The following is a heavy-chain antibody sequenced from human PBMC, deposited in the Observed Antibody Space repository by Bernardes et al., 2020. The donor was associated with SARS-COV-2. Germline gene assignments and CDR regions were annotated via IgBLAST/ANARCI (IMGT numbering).Heavy chain of an antibody. CDR1: GFTFSSYW. J-gene: IGHJ4*02. V-gene: IGHV3-7*04. Sequence: GGSLRLSCAASGFTFSSYWMSWVRKAPGKGLEWVANIKQDGSEKYYVDSVKGRFTISRDNAKNSLYLQMNSLRAEDTAVYYCARGAEGVGATSGGHFDYWGQGTLVTVSS. D-gene: IGHD1-26*01. CDR3: ARGAEGVGATSGGHFDY. CDR2: IKQDGSEK.